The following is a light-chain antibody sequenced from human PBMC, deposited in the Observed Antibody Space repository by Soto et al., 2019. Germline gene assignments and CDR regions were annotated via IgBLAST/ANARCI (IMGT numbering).Light chain of an antibody. Sequence: QSVLTQPASVSGSPGQSITISRTGTSSDVGTYNLVSWYQQHPGKAPKLMIYEGSKRPSGVSNRLSGSKSGNTASLTISGLQAEDEADYYCCSYAGSRTLVFGGGTKLTVL. CDR1: SSDVGTYNL. J-gene: IGLJ2*01. CDR3: CSYAGSRTLV. CDR2: EGS. V-gene: IGLV2-23*01.